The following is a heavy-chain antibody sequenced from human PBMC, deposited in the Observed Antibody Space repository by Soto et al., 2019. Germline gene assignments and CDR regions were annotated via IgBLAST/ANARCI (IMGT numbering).Heavy chain of an antibody. J-gene: IGHJ5*02. CDR1: GGSISSSSYY. D-gene: IGHD6-13*01. V-gene: IGHV4-39*01. CDR3: ARLRYIRSWIWFDP. CDR2: IYYSGST. Sequence: QLQLQESGPGLVKPSEPLSLTCTVSGGSISSSSYYWGWIRQPPGKGLEWIGSIYYSGSTYYNPSLKSRVTISVDTSKNQFSLKLSSVTAAEKAVYYCARLRYIRSWIWFDPWGQGTLVTVSS.